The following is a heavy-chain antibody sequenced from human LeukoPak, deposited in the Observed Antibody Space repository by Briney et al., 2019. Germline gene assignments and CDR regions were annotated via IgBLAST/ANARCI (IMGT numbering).Heavy chain of an antibody. V-gene: IGHV1-46*01. CDR2: INPSGGST. D-gene: IGHD6-13*01. Sequence: GASVKVSCKASGYTFTTYYMHWVRQAPGQGLEWMGIINPSGGSTSYAQSFQGRVTMTRDTSTSTVYMELSSLRSEDTAVYYCARGPIAAAGDYWGQGTLVTVSS. CDR1: GYTFTTYY. CDR3: ARGPIAAAGDY. J-gene: IGHJ4*02.